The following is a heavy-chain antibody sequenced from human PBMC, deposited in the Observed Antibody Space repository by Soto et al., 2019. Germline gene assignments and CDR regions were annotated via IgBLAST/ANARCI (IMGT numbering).Heavy chain of an antibody. CDR1: GGTFSSYA. CDR2: IIPIFGTA. CDR3: AIEVGAGEDWFDP. V-gene: IGHV1-69*01. J-gene: IGHJ5*02. D-gene: IGHD1-26*01. Sequence: QVQLVQSGAEVTKPGSSVKVSCKASGGTFSSYAISWVRQATGQGREWMGGIIPIFGTANYAQKFQGRVTMTADEYTRTAYMELSSLRSEDTAVYYCAIEVGAGEDWFDPWGQGTLVTVYS.